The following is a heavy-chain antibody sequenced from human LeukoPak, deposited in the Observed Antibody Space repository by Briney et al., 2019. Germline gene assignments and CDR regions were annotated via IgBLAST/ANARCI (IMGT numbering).Heavy chain of an antibody. CDR1: GGSISSYY. CDR2: IYYSGST. CDR3: ARVADYYDSSGYYRGGYYYYYMDV. Sequence: SETLSLTCTVSGGSISSYYWSWIRQPPGKGLEWIGYIYYSGSTNYNPSLKSRVTISVDTSKNQFSLKLSSVTAADTAVYYCARVADYYDSSGYYRGGYYYYYMDVWGKGTTVTVSS. J-gene: IGHJ6*03. V-gene: IGHV4-59*01. D-gene: IGHD3-22*01.